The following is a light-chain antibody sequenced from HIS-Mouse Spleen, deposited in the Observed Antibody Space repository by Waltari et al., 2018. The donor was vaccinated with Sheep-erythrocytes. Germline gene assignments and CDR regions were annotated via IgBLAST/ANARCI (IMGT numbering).Light chain of an antibody. J-gene: IGKJ2*01. CDR3: QQRSNWYT. Sequence: EIVLTQSPATLSLSPGERAPLSCRASQSVSSYLAWYQQKPGQAPRLLIYDAPNRATGIPARFSGSGSGTDFTLTISSLEPEDFAVYYCQQRSNWYTFGQGTKLEIK. V-gene: IGKV3-11*01. CDR1: QSVSSY. CDR2: DAP.